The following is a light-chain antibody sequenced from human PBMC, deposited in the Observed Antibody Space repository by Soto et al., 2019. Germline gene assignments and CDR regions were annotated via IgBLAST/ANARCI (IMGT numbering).Light chain of an antibody. V-gene: IGLV2-11*01. J-gene: IGLJ1*01. CDR2: DVS. Sequence: QSALTQPRSVSGSPGQSVTISCTGTSTDVGGYNYVPWYQQHPGKVPKLMIYDVSKRPSGVPDRFSGSKSGNTAFLTISGLQAEDEADYYCCSYAGRDTLYVFGSGTKVTVL. CDR1: STDVGGYNY. CDR3: CSYAGRDTLYV.